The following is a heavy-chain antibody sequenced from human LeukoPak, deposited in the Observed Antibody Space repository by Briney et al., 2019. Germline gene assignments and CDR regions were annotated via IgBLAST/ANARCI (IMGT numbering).Heavy chain of an antibody. Sequence: SETLSLTCTVSGGSISSYYWSWIRQPPGKGLEWIGYIYYSGSTNYNPSLKSRVTISVDTSKNQFPLKLSSVTAADTAVYYCAREWSDSSGYVFDYWGQGTLVTVSS. CDR1: GGSISSYY. V-gene: IGHV4-59*01. CDR3: AREWSDSSGYVFDY. CDR2: IYYSGST. J-gene: IGHJ4*02. D-gene: IGHD3-22*01.